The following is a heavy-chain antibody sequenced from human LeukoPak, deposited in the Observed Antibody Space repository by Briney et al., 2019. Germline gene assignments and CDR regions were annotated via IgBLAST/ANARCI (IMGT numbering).Heavy chain of an antibody. Sequence: ASVKVSCKASGYTFTGYYMHWVRQAPGQGLEWMGWINPNSGGTNYAQKFQGRVTMTRDTSISTAYMELSRLRSDDTAVYYCARGTKRGYSYDHPAWGQGTLVTVSS. CDR3: ARGTKRGYSYDHPA. CDR2: INPNSGGT. CDR1: GYTFTGYY. J-gene: IGHJ5*02. V-gene: IGHV1-2*02. D-gene: IGHD5-18*01.